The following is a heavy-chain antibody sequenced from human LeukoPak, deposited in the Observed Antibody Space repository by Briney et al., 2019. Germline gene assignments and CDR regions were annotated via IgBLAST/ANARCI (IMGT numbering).Heavy chain of an antibody. J-gene: IGHJ4*02. D-gene: IGHD1-26*01. CDR2: ISSTGSYI. CDR1: GFIFNSYG. CDR3: ARSEGGSENY. Sequence: GGSLRLSCEASGFIFNSYGMNWVRQAPGRGLEWVSSISSTGSYIFYADSVKGRFTISRDDAMNSVYLQMNTLRAEDTGIYYCARSEGGSENYWGQGILVAVSS. V-gene: IGHV3-21*01.